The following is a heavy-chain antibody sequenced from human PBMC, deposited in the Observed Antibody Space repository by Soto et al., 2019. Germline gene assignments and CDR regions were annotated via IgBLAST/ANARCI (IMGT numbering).Heavy chain of an antibody. CDR2: ISYDGSNK. CDR3: ARGGWLQFDWYFDL. CDR1: GFTFSSYA. Sequence: QVQLVESGGGVVQPGRSLRLSCAASGFTFSSYAMHWVRQAPGKGLEWVAVISYDGSNKYYADSVKGRFTISRDNSKNTLYLQMNSLRAEDTAVYYCARGGWLQFDWYFDLWGRDTLVTVSS. D-gene: IGHD5-12*01. J-gene: IGHJ2*01. V-gene: IGHV3-30-3*01.